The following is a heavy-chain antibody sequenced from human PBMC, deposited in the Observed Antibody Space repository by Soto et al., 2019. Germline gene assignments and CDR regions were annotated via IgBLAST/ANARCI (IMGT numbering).Heavy chain of an antibody. CDR2: IYYSGST. CDR3: ARDHGYYFDY. Sequence: PSETLSLTCTVSGGSVSSGSYYWSWIRQPPGKGLEWIGYIYYSGSTNYYPSLKSRVTISVDTSKNQFSLKLGSVTAADTAVYYCARDHGYYFDYWGQGTLVTVSS. V-gene: IGHV4-61*01. CDR1: GGSVSSGSYY. J-gene: IGHJ4*02.